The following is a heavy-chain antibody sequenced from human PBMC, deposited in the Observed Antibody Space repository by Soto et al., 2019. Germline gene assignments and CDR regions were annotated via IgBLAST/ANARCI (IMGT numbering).Heavy chain of an antibody. CDR3: ARAGVERLYFDQ. Sequence: GGSLRLSCAASGFTVTNSYMAWVRQAPGKGLEWVSVVYTSGRTYHADSVKGRFTVSRDISTNMFFLQMNKLSAEDMATYYCARAGVERLYFDQWGRGTLVTVSS. CDR1: GFTVTNSY. D-gene: IGHD3-10*01. CDR2: VYTSGRT. J-gene: IGHJ4*02. V-gene: IGHV3-53*01.